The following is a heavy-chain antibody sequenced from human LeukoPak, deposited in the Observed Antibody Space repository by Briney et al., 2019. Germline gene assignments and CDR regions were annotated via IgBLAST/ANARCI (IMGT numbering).Heavy chain of an antibody. CDR3: ARDSGYCTSTSCRPLDY. J-gene: IGHJ4*02. D-gene: IGHD2-2*01. V-gene: IGHV1-8*03. Sequence: AASVKVSCKASGYTFTSYDINWVRQATGQGLEWMGWMNPNSGNTGYAQKFQGRVTITRNTSISTAYMELSSLRSEDTAVYYCARDSGYCTSTSCRPLDYWGQGTLVTVSS. CDR2: MNPNSGNT. CDR1: GYTFTSYD.